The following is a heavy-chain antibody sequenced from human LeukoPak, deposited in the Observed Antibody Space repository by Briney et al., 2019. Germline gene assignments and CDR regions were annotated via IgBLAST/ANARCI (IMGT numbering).Heavy chain of an antibody. CDR1: GFTFSSYS. D-gene: IGHD5-12*01. J-gene: IGHJ4*02. CDR3: ARDRRGYSGYDSFDY. Sequence: GGSLRLSCAASGFTFSSYSMTWVRQAPGKGLEWVSSISSSSSYIYYADSVKGRFTISRDNAKNSLYLQMNSLRAEDTAVYYCARDRRGYSGYDSFDYWGQGTLVTVSS. CDR2: ISSSSSYI. V-gene: IGHV3-21*01.